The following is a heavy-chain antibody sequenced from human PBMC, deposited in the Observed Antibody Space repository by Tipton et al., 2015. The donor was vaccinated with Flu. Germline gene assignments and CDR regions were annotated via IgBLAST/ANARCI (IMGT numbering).Heavy chain of an antibody. Sequence: LRLSCTVSGGSISSGDYYWVWVRQPPGKGLEWVGYIYYSGSTYYNPSLKSRVTISVDTSKNQFSLKLSSVTAAGTAVYYCAREGYTVTARWVDPWGQGTLVTVS. V-gene: IGHV4-30-4*01. J-gene: IGHJ5*02. CDR3: AREGYTVTARWVDP. D-gene: IGHD4-17*01. CDR2: IYYSGST. CDR1: GGSISSGDYY.